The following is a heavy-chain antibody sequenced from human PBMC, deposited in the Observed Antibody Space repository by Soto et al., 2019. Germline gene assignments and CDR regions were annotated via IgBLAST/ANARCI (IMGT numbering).Heavy chain of an antibody. CDR3: ARQVGHRSGWYFSGMDV. CDR1: GYNFAYYW. CDR2: IYPGDSDT. D-gene: IGHD6-19*01. V-gene: IGHV5-51*01. J-gene: IGHJ6*02. Sequence: VESLKISCKGSGYNFAYYWIAWVRQMPGKGLEWMGIIYPGDSDTTYSPSFQGQLTISADKSISTAYLQWHSLKSSDTAMYYCARQVGHRSGWYFSGMDVWGQGTTVTVSS.